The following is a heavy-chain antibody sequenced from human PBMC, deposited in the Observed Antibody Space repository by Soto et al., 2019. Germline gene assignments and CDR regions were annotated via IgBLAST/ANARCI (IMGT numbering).Heavy chain of an antibody. V-gene: IGHV3-33*01. CDR2: IWYDGSNK. Sequence: GGSLRLSCAASGFTFSSYGMHWVRQAPGKGLEWVAVIWYDGSNKYYADSVKGRFTISRDNSKNTLYLQMNSLRAEDTAVYYCARDISLAAAGNAFDIWGQGTMVTVSS. J-gene: IGHJ3*02. CDR3: ARDISLAAAGNAFDI. D-gene: IGHD6-13*01. CDR1: GFTFSSYG.